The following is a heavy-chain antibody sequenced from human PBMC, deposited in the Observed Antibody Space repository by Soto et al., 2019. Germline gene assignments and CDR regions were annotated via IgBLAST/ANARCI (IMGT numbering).Heavy chain of an antibody. Sequence: EVQLVESGGGLVKPGGSLRLSCAASGFTFSNAWMSWVRQAPGKGLEWVGRIKSKTDGGTTDYAAPAKGRFTISREDSKHTVYLQMSSLKTEDTAVYYCTTAQPRGSGSWGGYYFDYWGQGTLVTVSS. V-gene: IGHV3-15*01. CDR1: GFTFSNAW. D-gene: IGHD3-10*01. J-gene: IGHJ4*02. CDR3: TTAQPRGSGSWGGYYFDY. CDR2: IKSKTDGGTT.